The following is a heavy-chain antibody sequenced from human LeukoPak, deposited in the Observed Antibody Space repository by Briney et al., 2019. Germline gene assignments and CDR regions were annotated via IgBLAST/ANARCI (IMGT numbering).Heavy chain of an antibody. CDR1: GGSISSSNW. CDR3: ARDGPYYYDSSGYYDAFDI. V-gene: IGHV4-4*02. J-gene: IGHJ3*02. CDR2: IYHSGST. D-gene: IGHD3-22*01. Sequence: SETLSLTCAVSGGSISSSNWWSWVRQPPGKGLEWIGEIYHSGSTNYNPSLKSRVTISVDTSKNQFSLKLSSVTAADTAVYYCARDGPYYYDSSGYYDAFDIWGQGTMVTVSS.